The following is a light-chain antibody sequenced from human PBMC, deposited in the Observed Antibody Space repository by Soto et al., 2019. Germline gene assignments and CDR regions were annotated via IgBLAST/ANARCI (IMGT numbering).Light chain of an antibody. CDR3: QQRSNWPRELT. J-gene: IGKJ4*01. Sequence: EIVLTQSPSTLSLSPGXRATLSCRASQSVSSYLALYQQKPGQAPRLLIYDASNTATGIPAAFSVSVPGTDFTLTITSLEPEDCAVYYCQQRSNWPRELTLGGGTTVDIK. V-gene: IGKV3-11*01. CDR1: QSVSSY. CDR2: DAS.